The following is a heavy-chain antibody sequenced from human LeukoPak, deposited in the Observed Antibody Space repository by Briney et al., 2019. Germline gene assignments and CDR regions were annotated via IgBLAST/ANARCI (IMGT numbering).Heavy chain of an antibody. D-gene: IGHD3-10*01. CDR2: IYWDDEK. CDR1: GFSPSTSGVG. J-gene: IGHJ5*02. Sequence: ESGPALVKPTQTLTLICTFSGFSPSTSGVGVGWIRQPPGKALQWLALIYWDDEKYYSPSLKSRLSISRDTSRNQVVLTMTNMDPLDTGTYFCAHSYYFGSRSYYNVWFAPWGLGTLVSVSS. V-gene: IGHV2-5*02. CDR3: AHSYYFGSRSYYNVWFAP.